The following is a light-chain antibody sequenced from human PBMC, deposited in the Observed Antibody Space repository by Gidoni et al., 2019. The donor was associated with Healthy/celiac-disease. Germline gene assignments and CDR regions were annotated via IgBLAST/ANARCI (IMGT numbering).Light chain of an antibody. CDR2: NAS. CDR3: QQRSSWLT. V-gene: IGKV3-11*01. Sequence: EIVLTQSPATLSLSPGERATLSCRASQSVSSYLAWYQQNPGQAPRLHIYNASNRATGIPARFSGSGSGTDFTLTIGSLEPEDFAVYYCQQRSSWLTFGGXTKVEIK. CDR1: QSVSSY. J-gene: IGKJ4*01.